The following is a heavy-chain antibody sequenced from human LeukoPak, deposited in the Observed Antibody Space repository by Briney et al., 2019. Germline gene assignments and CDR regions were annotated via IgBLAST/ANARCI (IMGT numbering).Heavy chain of an antibody. D-gene: IGHD3-10*01. V-gene: IGHV4-39*01. Sequence: PSETLSLTCTVSGGSISSSSYYWGWIRQPPGKGLEWIGSIYYSGSTYYNPSLKSRVTISVDTSKNQFSLKLSSVTAADTAVYYCARHYRETKLLWFGELPGPFDYWGQGTLVTVSS. J-gene: IGHJ4*02. CDR1: GGSISSSSYY. CDR2: IYYSGST. CDR3: ARHYRETKLLWFGELPGPFDY.